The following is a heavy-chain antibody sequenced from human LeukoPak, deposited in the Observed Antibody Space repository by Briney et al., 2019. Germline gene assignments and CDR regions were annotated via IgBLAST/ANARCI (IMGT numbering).Heavy chain of an antibody. CDR3: ATSFYGEYSAYYFDY. D-gene: IGHD4-17*01. V-gene: IGHV4-4*02. CDR1: GGSITSSHRW. J-gene: IGHJ4*02. Sequence: SETLSPTCAVSGGSITSSHRWWSWARQPPGKGLEWIGEIYHSGTTNYNPSLKSRATMSLDKSNNQFSLRLSSVTAADTAVYFCATSFYGEYSAYYFDYWGQGTLVTVSS. CDR2: IYHSGTT.